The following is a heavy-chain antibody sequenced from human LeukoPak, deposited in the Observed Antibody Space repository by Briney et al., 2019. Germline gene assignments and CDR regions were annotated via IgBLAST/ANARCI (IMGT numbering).Heavy chain of an antibody. Sequence: GGSLRLSCAASGFTFSTYAMHWVRQAPGKGLEYVSAISSDGGSTYYANSVKGRFTISRDNSRNTLYLQMGSLRAEDMAVYYCASSPPTGTTWYFDLWGRGTLVTVSS. D-gene: IGHD1-7*01. J-gene: IGHJ2*01. V-gene: IGHV3-64*01. CDR1: GFTFSTYA. CDR2: ISSDGGST. CDR3: ASSPPTGTTWYFDL.